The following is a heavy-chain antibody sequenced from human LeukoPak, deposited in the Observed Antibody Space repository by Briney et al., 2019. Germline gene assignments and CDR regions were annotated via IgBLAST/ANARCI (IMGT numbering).Heavy chain of an antibody. V-gene: IGHV1-3*01. D-gene: IGHD3-10*01. CDR1: GYTFTSYA. CDR2: INAGNGNT. J-gene: IGHJ5*02. Sequence: GASVKVSCKASGYTFTSYAMHWVRQAPGQRLEWMGWINAGNGNTKYSQKFQGRVTITRDTSASTAYMELSSLRSEDTAVYYCARGPPGGPGIVLDPWGQGTLVTVSS. CDR3: ARGPPGGPGIVLDP.